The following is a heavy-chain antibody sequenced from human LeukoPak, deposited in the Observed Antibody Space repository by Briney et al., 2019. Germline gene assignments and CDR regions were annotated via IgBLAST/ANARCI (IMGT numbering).Heavy chain of an antibody. CDR3: ARGLNSGWNDY. D-gene: IGHD6-19*01. CDR2: INHSGST. V-gene: IGHV4-34*01. J-gene: IGHJ4*02. Sequence: GSLRLSCAASGFTFSSYAMSWVRQPPGKGLEWIGEINHSGSTNYNPSLKSRVTISVDTSKNQFSLKLSSVTAADTAVYYCARGLNSGWNDYWGQGTLVTVSS. CDR1: GFTFSSYA.